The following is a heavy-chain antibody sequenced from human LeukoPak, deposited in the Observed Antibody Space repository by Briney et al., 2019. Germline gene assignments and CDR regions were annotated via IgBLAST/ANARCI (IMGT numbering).Heavy chain of an antibody. CDR1: GYSFTNYR. CDR2: IYPGDSDT. V-gene: IGHV5-51*01. Sequence: TGESLKISCKGSGYSFTNYRIGWVRQMPGKGLEWMGIIYPGDSDTRYIPSFQGQVTISADKSISTAYLQWSSLKASDTAMYYCARRVDSSWFFDFWGQGTLVTVSS. J-gene: IGHJ4*02. CDR3: ARRVDSSWFFDF. D-gene: IGHD6-13*01.